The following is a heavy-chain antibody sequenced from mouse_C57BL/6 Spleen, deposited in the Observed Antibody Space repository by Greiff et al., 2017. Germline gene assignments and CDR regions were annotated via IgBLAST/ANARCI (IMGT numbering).Heavy chain of an antibody. CDR2: IYPGSGST. CDR1: GYTFTSYW. J-gene: IGHJ4*01. D-gene: IGHD2-4*01. V-gene: IGHV1-55*01. Sequence: QVQLQQPGAELVKPGASVKMSCKASGYTFTSYWITWVKQRPGQGLEWIGDIYPGSGSTNYNEKFKSKATLTVDTSSSTAYMQLSSLTSEDSAVYYCASSFYYDYGGGHAMDYWGQGTSVTVSS. CDR3: ASSFYYDYGGGHAMDY.